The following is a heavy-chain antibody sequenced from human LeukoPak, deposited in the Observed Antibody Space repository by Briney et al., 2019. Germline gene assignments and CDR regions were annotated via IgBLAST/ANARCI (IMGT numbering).Heavy chain of an antibody. CDR2: IYSGGST. CDR3: ARATGYSSSWYRRGYYFDY. D-gene: IGHD6-13*01. J-gene: IGHJ4*02. Sequence: PGGSLRLSCAASGFTVSSNYMSWVRQAPGKGLEWVSVIYSGGSTYYADSVKGRFTISRDNSKNTLYLQMNSLRAEDTAVYYCARATGYSSSWYRRGYYFDYWGQGTLVTVSS. V-gene: IGHV3-53*01. CDR1: GFTVSSNY.